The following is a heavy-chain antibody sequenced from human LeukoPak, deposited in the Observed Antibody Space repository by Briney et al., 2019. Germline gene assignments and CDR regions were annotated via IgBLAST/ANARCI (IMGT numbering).Heavy chain of an antibody. V-gene: IGHV3-74*01. CDR2: INSDGSST. CDR1: GFTFNNYW. D-gene: IGHD2-2*01. J-gene: IGHJ5*02. CDR3: ARGTIVVVPAAINWFDP. Sequence: GGSLRLSCAASGFTFNNYWMHWVRQAPGKGLVWVSCINSDGSSTSYADSVKGRFTISRDNAKNTLYLQMNSLRAEDTAVYYCARGTIVVVPAAINWFDPWGQGTLVTVSS.